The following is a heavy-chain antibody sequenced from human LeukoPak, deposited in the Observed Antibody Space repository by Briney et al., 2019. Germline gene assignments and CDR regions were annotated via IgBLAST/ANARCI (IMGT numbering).Heavy chain of an antibody. CDR1: GFTFSSNA. CDR3: AREAPDYIVLMVYASDAFDI. V-gene: IGHV3-7*01. CDR2: IKQDGSEK. D-gene: IGHD2-8*01. Sequence: GGSLRLSCAASGFTFSSNAMSWVRQAPGKGLEWVANIKQDGSEKYYVDSVKGRFTISRDNAKNSLYLQMNSLRAEDTAVYYCAREAPDYIVLMVYASDAFDIWGQGTMVTVSS. J-gene: IGHJ3*02.